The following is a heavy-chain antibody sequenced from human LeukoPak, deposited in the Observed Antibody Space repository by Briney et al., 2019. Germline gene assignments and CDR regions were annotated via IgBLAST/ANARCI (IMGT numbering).Heavy chain of an antibody. Sequence: GGSLRLSCAASGFTFSSYAMSWVRQAPGKGLECISGFSGSGGSTYYADSVKGRFTISRDNSKNTLYLQMNSLRAEDTAVYYCAAYYYDSSGYRWDYDAFDIWGQGTMVTVSS. CDR1: GFTFSSYA. CDR2: FSGSGGST. CDR3: AAYYYDSSGYRWDYDAFDI. J-gene: IGHJ3*02. D-gene: IGHD3-22*01. V-gene: IGHV3-23*01.